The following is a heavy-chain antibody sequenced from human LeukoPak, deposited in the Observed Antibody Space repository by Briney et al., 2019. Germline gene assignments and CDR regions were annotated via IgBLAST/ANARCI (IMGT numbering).Heavy chain of an antibody. CDR1: GVSTTNGSYY. D-gene: IGHD6-19*01. J-gene: IGHJ4*02. Sequence: SETLSLTCTVSGVSTTNGSYYWAWIRQSPGKGLEWIGSVHNVGSTYYNLSLMSRVTMSRATSKNQFSLRLNSVTAADTAVYYCARHAEYNSGWHFYLDHWGQGILVTVSS. V-gene: IGHV4-39*01. CDR3: ARHAEYNSGWHFYLDH. CDR2: VHNVGST.